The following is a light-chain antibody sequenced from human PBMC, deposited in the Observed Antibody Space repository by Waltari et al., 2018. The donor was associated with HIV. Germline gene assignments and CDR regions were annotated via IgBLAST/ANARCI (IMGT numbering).Light chain of an antibody. CDR2: LGS. CDR1: QSLLHSSGFYY. V-gene: IGKV2-28*01. CDR3: MQSLQIPPT. Sequence: IVLTQSPLSLPVIPGEPASLSCRSSQSLLHSSGFYYLDWYLQKPGQSPQLRIYLGSHRASGVSDRFSGGGSGTHFTLNVTRVEADDVGIYFCMQSLQIPPTFGGGTKV. J-gene: IGKJ4*01.